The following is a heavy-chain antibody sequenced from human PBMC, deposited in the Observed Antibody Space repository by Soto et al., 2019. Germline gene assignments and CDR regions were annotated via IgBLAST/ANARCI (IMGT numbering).Heavy chain of an antibody. J-gene: IGHJ6*02. CDR2: INPNSGGT. D-gene: IGHD1-1*01. CDR3: ARGKASTWSNYGMDV. Sequence: VKVSCKASGYTFTGYYMHWVRQAPGQGLEWMGWINPNSGGTNYAQKFQGWVTMTRDTSISTAYMELSRLRSDDTAVYYCARGKASTWSNYGMDVWGQGTTVTVSS. CDR1: GYTFTGYY. V-gene: IGHV1-2*04.